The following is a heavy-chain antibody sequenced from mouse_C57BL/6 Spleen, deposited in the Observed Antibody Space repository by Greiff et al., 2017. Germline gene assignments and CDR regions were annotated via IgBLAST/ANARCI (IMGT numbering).Heavy chain of an antibody. CDR3: VSYSNDY. Sequence: EVQLQESGGGLVQPGGSMKLSCVASGFTFSNYWMNWVRQSPEKGLEWVAQIRLKSDNYATHYAESVKGRFTISRDDSKSSVYLQMNNLRAEDTGICYCVSYSNDYWGQGTTLTVSS. J-gene: IGHJ2*01. CDR1: GFTFSNYW. D-gene: IGHD2-5*01. CDR2: IRLKSDNYAT. V-gene: IGHV6-3*01.